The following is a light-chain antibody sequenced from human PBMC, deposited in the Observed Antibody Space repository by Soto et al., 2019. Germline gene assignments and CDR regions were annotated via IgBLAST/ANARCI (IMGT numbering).Light chain of an antibody. CDR3: CSYAGNFYV. Sequence: QSVLTQPRSVSGSPGQSVTISCTGTSSDGGGYNYVSWYQQHPDKAPKVMIYDVSKRPSGVPDRFSGSKSGNTASLTISGLQAEDEADYHCCSYAGNFYVFGTGTKVTVL. V-gene: IGLV2-11*01. CDR2: DVS. J-gene: IGLJ1*01. CDR1: SSDGGGYNY.